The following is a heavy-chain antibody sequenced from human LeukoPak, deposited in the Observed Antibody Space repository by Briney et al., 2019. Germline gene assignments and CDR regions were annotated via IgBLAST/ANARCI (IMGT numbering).Heavy chain of an antibody. Sequence: GGSLRLSCAASGFTFSSYGMHWVRQAPGKGLEWVAFIRYDGSNKYYADSVKGRLTISRDNSKNTLYLQMSSLRAEDTAVYYCAKEPSGSYCYWGQGTLVTVSS. CDR1: GFTFSSYG. V-gene: IGHV3-30*02. D-gene: IGHD3-10*01. CDR2: IRYDGSNK. CDR3: AKEPSGSYCY. J-gene: IGHJ4*02.